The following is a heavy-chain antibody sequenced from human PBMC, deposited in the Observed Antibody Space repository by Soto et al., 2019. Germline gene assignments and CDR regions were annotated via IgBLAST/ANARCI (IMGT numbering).Heavy chain of an antibody. CDR1: GYTFTIYG. D-gene: IGHD3-22*01. Sequence: AALKVACKASGYTFTIYGINWVRLAPGQGLEWMGWISAYNGNTNYAQKLQGRVTMTTDTSTSTAYMELRSLRSDDTAVYYCASRITMIVGDAFDIWGQGTMVTVS. CDR3: ASRITMIVGDAFDI. V-gene: IGHV1-18*01. J-gene: IGHJ3*02. CDR2: ISAYNGNT.